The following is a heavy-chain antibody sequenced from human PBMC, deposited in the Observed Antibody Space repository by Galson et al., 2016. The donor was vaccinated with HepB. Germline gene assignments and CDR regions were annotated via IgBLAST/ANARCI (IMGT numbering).Heavy chain of an antibody. Sequence: SLRLSCAASGFTFSSYSMNWVRQAPGKGLEWVSSISSSSNYIYYADSMKGRFTISRDNAKNSMYLQMNSLRAEDTAVYYCGRGRYEGGGYGDFWGQGTLVTVSS. CDR1: GFTFSSYS. CDR3: GRGRYEGGGYGDF. V-gene: IGHV3-21*01. J-gene: IGHJ4*02. CDR2: ISSSSNYI. D-gene: IGHD3-22*01.